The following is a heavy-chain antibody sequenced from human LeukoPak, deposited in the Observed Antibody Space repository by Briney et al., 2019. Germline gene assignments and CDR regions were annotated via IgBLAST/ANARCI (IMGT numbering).Heavy chain of an antibody. D-gene: IGHD5-12*01. V-gene: IGHV4-38-2*02. CDR2: IYYSGRT. Sequence: SETLSLTCTVSGYSISSGYYWGWIRQPPGKGLEWIGYIYYSGRTNYNPSLKSRVTISVDTSKNQFSLKLSSVTAADTAVYYCARHGGEVAAWDYYGMDVWGQGTTVTVSS. CDR3: ARHGGEVAAWDYYGMDV. J-gene: IGHJ6*02. CDR1: GYSISSGYY.